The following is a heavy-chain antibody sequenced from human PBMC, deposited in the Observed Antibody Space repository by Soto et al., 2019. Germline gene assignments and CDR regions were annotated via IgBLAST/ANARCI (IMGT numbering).Heavy chain of an antibody. D-gene: IGHD1-26*01. CDR3: ARHDLSRWELLSNFDY. V-gene: IGHV4-39*07. Sequence: PSVTMCVTCTVAGGYIISSSYCWGWIRQPPGKGLEWIGSIYYSGSTNYNPSLKSRLTISVDTSRNQFSLKLSSVTAADTAVYYCARHDLSRWELLSNFDYWGQGTLVTVSS. J-gene: IGHJ4*02. CDR2: IYYSGST. CDR1: GGYIISSSYC.